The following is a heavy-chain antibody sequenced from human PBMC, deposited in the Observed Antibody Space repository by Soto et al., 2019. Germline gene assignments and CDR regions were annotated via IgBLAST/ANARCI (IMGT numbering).Heavy chain of an antibody. V-gene: IGHV3-9*01. CDR2: ISWNSGSI. D-gene: IGHD6-13*01. Sequence: GGSLRLSCAASGFTFDDYAMHWVRQAPGKGLEWVSGISWNSGSIGYADSVKGRFTISRDNAKNSLYLQMNSLRAEDTALYYCAKGQYSSSWYAEYYYYYMDVWGKGTTVTVSS. CDR1: GFTFDDYA. J-gene: IGHJ6*03. CDR3: AKGQYSSSWYAEYYYYYMDV.